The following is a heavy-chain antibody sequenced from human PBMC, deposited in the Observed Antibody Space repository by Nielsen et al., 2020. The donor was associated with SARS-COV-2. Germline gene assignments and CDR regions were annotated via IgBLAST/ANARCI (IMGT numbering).Heavy chain of an antibody. CDR1: GYTFTNYD. V-gene: IGHV1-46*01. CDR2: INPTNGDT. Sequence: ASVQVSCKASGYTFTNYDINWVRQAPGQGLEWMGLINPTNGDTTYAQKFQGRVTMTRDTSTSTVYMELSSLRSDDTAVYYCAKSLLVGGLPGYGMDVWGQGTTVTVSS. D-gene: IGHD1-26*01. J-gene: IGHJ6*02. CDR3: AKSLLVGGLPGYGMDV.